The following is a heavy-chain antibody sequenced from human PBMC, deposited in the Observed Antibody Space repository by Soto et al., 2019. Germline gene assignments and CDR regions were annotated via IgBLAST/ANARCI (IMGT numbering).Heavy chain of an antibody. Sequence: SETLSLTCTVSGGSIISSSYYWGWIRQPPGKGLEWIGYIYYSGSTNYNPSLKSRVTISVDTSKNQFSLKLSSVTAADTAVYYCARRYGGTFDYWGQGTLVTVSS. D-gene: IGHD2-15*01. J-gene: IGHJ4*02. CDR3: ARRYGGTFDY. CDR2: IYYSGST. V-gene: IGHV4-61*05. CDR1: GGSIISSSYY.